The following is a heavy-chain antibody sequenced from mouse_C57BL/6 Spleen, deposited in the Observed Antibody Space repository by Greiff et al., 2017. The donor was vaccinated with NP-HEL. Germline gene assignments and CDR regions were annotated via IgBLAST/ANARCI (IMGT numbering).Heavy chain of an antibody. CDR1: GYAFTNYL. CDR2: INPGSGGT. CDR3: ARSDYYGRGDY. V-gene: IGHV1-54*01. D-gene: IGHD1-1*01. Sequence: QVQLQQSGAELVRPGTTVKVSCKASGYAFTNYLIEWVKQRPGQGLEWIGVINPGSGGTNYNEKFKGKATLTADKSSSTAYMQLSSLTSEDSAVYCCARSDYYGRGDYWGQGTSVTVSS. J-gene: IGHJ4*01.